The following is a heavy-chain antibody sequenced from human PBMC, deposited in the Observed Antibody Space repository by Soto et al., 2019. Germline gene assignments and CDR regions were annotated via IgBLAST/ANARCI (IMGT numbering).Heavy chain of an antibody. CDR3: AKSARSSYYYGMDV. Sequence: GGSLRLSCAASGFTFSSYGMHWVRQAPGKGLGWVAVISYDGSNKYYADSVKGRFTISRDNSKNTLYLQMNSLRAEDTAVYYCAKSARSSYYYGMDVWGQGTTVTVSS. CDR1: GFTFSSYG. J-gene: IGHJ6*02. D-gene: IGHD6-13*01. V-gene: IGHV3-30*18. CDR2: ISYDGSNK.